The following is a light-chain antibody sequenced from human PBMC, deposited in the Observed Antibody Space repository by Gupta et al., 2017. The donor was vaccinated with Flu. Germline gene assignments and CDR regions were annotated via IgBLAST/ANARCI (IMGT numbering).Light chain of an antibody. J-gene: IGLJ3*02. Sequence: SITISCTGTSSDVGSYNSVSWYQQHPGTTPKLIIYDVTNRPSGISNRFSGSKSGNTASLTISGLQAEDESTYYCSSYTSSSTWVFGGGTKVTVL. V-gene: IGLV2-14*03. CDR2: DVT. CDR3: SSYTSSSTWV. CDR1: SSDVGSYNS.